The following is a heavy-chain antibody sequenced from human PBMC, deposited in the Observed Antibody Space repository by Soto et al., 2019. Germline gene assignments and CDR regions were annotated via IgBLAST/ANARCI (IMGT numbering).Heavy chain of an antibody. CDR1: GYTFTSYG. CDR3: AGDLAGGLVDY. J-gene: IGHJ4*02. CDR2: ISAYNGNT. D-gene: IGHD6-19*01. Sequence: QVQLVQSGAEVKKPGASVKVSCQASGYTFTSYGISWVRQAPGQGLEWMGWISAYNGNTKYTQKLQGRVTMTTDTTTSNGDTVVMSMRSDDTAVDYCAGDLAGGLVDYWGQGTLVTVSS. V-gene: IGHV1-18*01.